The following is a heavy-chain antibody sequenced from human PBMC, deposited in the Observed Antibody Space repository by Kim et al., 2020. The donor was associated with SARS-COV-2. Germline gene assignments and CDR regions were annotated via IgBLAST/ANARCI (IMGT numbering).Heavy chain of an antibody. CDR3: ASSQDYGSGRKDDY. J-gene: IGHJ4*02. Sequence: AQKFQGRVTITADKSTSTAYMELSSLRSEDTAVYYCASSQDYGSGRKDDYWGQGTLVTVSS. D-gene: IGHD3-10*01. V-gene: IGHV1-69*02.